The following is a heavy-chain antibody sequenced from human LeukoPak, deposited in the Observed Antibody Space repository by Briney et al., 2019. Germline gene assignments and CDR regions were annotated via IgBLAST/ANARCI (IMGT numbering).Heavy chain of an antibody. CDR1: RFTFSSYG. J-gene: IGHJ4*02. D-gene: IGHD3-22*01. CDR2: ISSSGSTI. CDR3: AGGHSSGYYPIDY. V-gene: IGHV3-48*01. Sequence: GGSLRLSCAASRFTFSSYGMHWVRQAPGKGLEWVSYISSSGSTIYYAESVKGRFTISRDNAKNSLYLQMNSLRAEDTAVYYCAGGHSSGYYPIDYWGQGTLVTVSS.